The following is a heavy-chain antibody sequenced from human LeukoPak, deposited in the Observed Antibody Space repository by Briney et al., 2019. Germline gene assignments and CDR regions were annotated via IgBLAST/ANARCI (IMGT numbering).Heavy chain of an antibody. J-gene: IGHJ5*02. CDR3: ARDFEACRYGSCYWAAWFDP. V-gene: IGHV1-69*04. D-gene: IGHD2-15*01. CDR2: IIPILGIA. CDR1: GGTFSSYA. Sequence: GSSVKVSCKASGGTFSSYAISWVRQAPGQGLEWMGRIIPILGIANYAQKFQGRVTITADKSTSTAYMELSSLRSEDTAGYYCARDFEACRYGSCYWAAWFDPWGQGTRVTVSS.